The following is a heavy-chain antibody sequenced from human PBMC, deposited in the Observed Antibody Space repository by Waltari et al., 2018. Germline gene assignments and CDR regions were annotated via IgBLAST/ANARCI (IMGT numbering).Heavy chain of an antibody. Sequence: EVQLLESGGGLVQPGGSLRLSCAASGFTFSSYAMSWVRQAPGKGLEWVSAISGSGGSTYYADSVKGRFTSSRDNSKNTLYLQMNSLRAEDTAVYYCAKDRGRWELPGGAFDIWGQGTMVTVSS. CDR2: ISGSGGST. D-gene: IGHD1-26*01. CDR3: AKDRGRWELPGGAFDI. V-gene: IGHV3-23*01. CDR1: GFTFSSYA. J-gene: IGHJ3*02.